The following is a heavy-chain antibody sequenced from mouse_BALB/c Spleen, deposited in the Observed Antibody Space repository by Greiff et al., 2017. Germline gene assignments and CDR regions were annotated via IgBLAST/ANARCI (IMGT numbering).Heavy chain of an antibody. V-gene: IGHV14-3*02. CDR2: IDPANGNT. CDR3: ARGPFDY. Sequence: EVKLMESGAELVKPGASVKLSCTASGFNIKDTYMHWVKQRPEQGLEWIGRIDPANGNTKYDPKFQGKATITADTSSNTAYLQLSSLTSEDTAVYYCARGPFDYWGQGTTLTVSS. CDR1: GFNIKDTY. J-gene: IGHJ2*01.